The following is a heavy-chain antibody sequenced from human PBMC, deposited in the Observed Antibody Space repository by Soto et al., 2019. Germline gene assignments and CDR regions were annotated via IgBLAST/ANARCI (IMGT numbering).Heavy chain of an antibody. V-gene: IGHV1-2*02. Sequence: ASVKVSCKTSGYTFTDYYTHWVRQAPGQRLEWMGWANPKSGGAYFAQKFQGRVTLTRDTSIGTAYVEVNSLTSDDTAVYFCTRENIENSDGLYAAFDIWGKGTTDT. CDR1: GYTFTDYY. D-gene: IGHD5-18*01. CDR2: ANPKSGGA. J-gene: IGHJ3*02. CDR3: TRENIENSDGLYAAFDI.